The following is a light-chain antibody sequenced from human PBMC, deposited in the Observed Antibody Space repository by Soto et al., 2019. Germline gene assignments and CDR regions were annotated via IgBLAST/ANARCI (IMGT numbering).Light chain of an antibody. CDR1: QSISSY. CDR2: AAS. Sequence: DIQMTQSPSSLSASVGDRVTITCRASQSISSYLNWYQQKPGKAPKLLIYAASSLQSGVPSRFSGSGSGTDFTLTISSLQPEDFATYYCQQSYSTPRTFGQGTKVDSK. V-gene: IGKV1-39*01. CDR3: QQSYSTPRT. J-gene: IGKJ1*01.